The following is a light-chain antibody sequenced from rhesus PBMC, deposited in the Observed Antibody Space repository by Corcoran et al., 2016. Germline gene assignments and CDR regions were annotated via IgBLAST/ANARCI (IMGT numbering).Light chain of an antibody. Sequence: DIQMTQFPSSLSASVGDRVTITCQASQGISNWLAWYQQKPGKAPKLLIYTASSLRSGVPSRFSGRGSGTEFTLTISSLQPEDCATYYCQQHHTNPLTFGGGTKVEIK. CDR1: QGISNW. V-gene: IGKV1-33*02. CDR3: QQHHTNPLT. CDR2: TAS. J-gene: IGKJ4*01.